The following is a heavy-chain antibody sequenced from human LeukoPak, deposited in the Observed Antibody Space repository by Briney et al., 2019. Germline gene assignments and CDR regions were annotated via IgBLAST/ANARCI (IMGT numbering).Heavy chain of an antibody. J-gene: IGHJ2*01. Sequence: GSSKKTSCTGSGTCFTGYLNGWRRPPPGRGVGWGGILYPGDSDTRYSPSFQDQVTISADTTINTAVAQCSSLKASDTAIYYCARRTSEFSNRWYFDLWGRGTLVTVSS. CDR3: ARRTSEFSNRWYFDL. CDR1: GTCFTGYL. V-gene: IGHV5-51*01. D-gene: IGHD6-6*01. CDR2: LYPGDSDT.